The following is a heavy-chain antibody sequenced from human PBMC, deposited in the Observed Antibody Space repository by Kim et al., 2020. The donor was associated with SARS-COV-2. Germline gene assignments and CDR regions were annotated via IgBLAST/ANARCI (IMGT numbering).Heavy chain of an antibody. D-gene: IGHD3-10*01. Sequence: GGSLRLSCAASGFTFSSYWMSWVRQAPGKGLEWVANIKQDGSEKYYVDSVKGRFTISRDNAKNSLYLQMNSLRAEDTAVYYCARDWSHLGSGSYYLDYWGQGTLVTVSS. CDR3: ARDWSHLGSGSYYLDY. CDR1: GFTFSSYW. CDR2: IKQDGSEK. V-gene: IGHV3-7*01. J-gene: IGHJ4*02.